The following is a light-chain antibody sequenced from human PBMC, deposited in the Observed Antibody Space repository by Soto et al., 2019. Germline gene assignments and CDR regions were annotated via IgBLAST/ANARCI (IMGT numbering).Light chain of an antibody. V-gene: IGKV1-5*03. J-gene: IGKJ3*01. Sequence: DIQMTQSPSTLSASVGDRVTITCRASQSFSSWLAWYQQKPGKAPKLLIYLASTLVFGVPSRFSGSGSGTEFTLTISGLQPDDFATYYCQQYKSYPITFGXGXXXXI. CDR2: LAS. CDR1: QSFSSW. CDR3: QQYKSYPIT.